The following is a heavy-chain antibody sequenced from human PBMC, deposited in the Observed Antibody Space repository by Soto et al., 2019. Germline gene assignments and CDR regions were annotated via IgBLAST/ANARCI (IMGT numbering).Heavy chain of an antibody. J-gene: IGHJ4*02. V-gene: IGHV1-18*01. D-gene: IGHD3-10*01. CDR2: ISAYNGNT. Sequence: GASVKLSCKDSGYTYTSYGISWVRQAPRQGLEWMGWISAYNGNTNYAQKLQGRVTMTTDTSTSTAYMELRSLRSDDTAVYYCAAFHYYGSGSYPYFDYWGQGTLVTVSS. CDR3: AAFHYYGSGSYPYFDY. CDR1: GYTYTSYG.